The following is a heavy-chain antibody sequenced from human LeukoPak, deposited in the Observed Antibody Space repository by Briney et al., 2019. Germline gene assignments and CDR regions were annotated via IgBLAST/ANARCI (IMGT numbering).Heavy chain of an antibody. Sequence: GGSLRLSCVASEYDFRAYTFTWVRQAPGKGLEWISYISSSGSTIYYADSVKGRFTISRDNAKNSLYLQMNSLRAEDTAVYYCAREGLVRGYFDYWGQGSLVTVSS. D-gene: IGHD3-10*02. J-gene: IGHJ4*02. CDR1: EYDFRAYT. V-gene: IGHV3-11*04. CDR3: AREGLVRGYFDY. CDR2: ISSSGSTI.